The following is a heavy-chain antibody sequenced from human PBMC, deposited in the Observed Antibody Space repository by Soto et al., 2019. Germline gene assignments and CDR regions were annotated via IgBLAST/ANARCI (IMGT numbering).Heavy chain of an antibody. Sequence: MQMVESGGGSVQPGGPLRLSCAASGFPFSHYWMHWVRQTPGKGLVWVSRINPAGTITNYADSVEGRFTISRDNADSALFLQMNSLSAEDTAIYYCTSDTFGLRDTWGQGTLVNVSS. V-gene: IGHV3-74*01. CDR3: TSDTFGLRDT. D-gene: IGHD3-16*01. CDR1: GFPFSHYW. J-gene: IGHJ5*02. CDR2: INPAGTIT.